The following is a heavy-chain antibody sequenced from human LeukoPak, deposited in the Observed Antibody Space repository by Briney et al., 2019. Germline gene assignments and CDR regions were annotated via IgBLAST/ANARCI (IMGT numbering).Heavy chain of an antibody. Sequence: SEALSLACTVSGGSISSYYWSWIRQPPGKGLEWIGYICTSGSTNYNPSLKSRVPISEDTANNQLSPKLSSVTAADPAVYYCARDRRVGWHGTPSGLLDVWGKGTTVTVSS. D-gene: IGHD3-9*01. CDR3: ARDRRVGWHGTPSGLLDV. V-gene: IGHV4-4*09. J-gene: IGHJ6*04. CDR2: ICTSGST. CDR1: GGSISSYY.